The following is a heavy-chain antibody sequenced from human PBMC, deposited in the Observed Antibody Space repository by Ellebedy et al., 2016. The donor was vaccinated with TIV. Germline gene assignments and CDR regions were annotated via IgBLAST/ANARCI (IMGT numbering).Heavy chain of an antibody. D-gene: IGHD1-14*01. CDR1: GFPFSNFV. CDR2: ISDCGSIT. CDR3: VKDFRNVLYYIDY. Sequence: GESLKIPCAAPGFPFSNFVMGWVRQAPGQGLQWVAAISDCGSITFYPEALKGRVTISRDNSKNKLYLQMRSLRAEDTAIYYCVKDFRNVLYYIDYWGQGTLVTVSS. V-gene: IGHV3-23*01. J-gene: IGHJ4*02.